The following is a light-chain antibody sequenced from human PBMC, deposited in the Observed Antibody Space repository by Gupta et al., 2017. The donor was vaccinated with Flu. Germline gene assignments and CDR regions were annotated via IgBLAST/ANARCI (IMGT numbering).Light chain of an antibody. Sequence: DIQMTQSPSSLSASVGDRVTITCRASQSISSFLNWYQQKPGKAPKLLIYAASSLQSGVPSRFSGSGSGTDFTLTISSLQPEDFATYYCQQSSSTPLVTFGHGTKVDIK. CDR1: QSISSF. CDR2: AAS. V-gene: IGKV1-39*01. CDR3: QQSSSTPLVT. J-gene: IGKJ3*01.